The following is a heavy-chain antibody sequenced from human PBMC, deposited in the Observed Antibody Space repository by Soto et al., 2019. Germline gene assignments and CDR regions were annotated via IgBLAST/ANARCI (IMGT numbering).Heavy chain of an antibody. V-gene: IGHV1-69*02. Sequence: QVQLVQSGAEMKKRGSSVKVSCKASGGTFSTYSMFWVRQAPGQGLEWMGRIIPILGIANYAQKFQGRVTITADKSTSTAYMELSSLRSEDTALYYCTIGSWSGEVFDIWGQGTMVTVSS. D-gene: IGHD2-21*01. CDR2: IIPILGIA. CDR1: GGTFSTYS. CDR3: TIGSWSGEVFDI. J-gene: IGHJ3*02.